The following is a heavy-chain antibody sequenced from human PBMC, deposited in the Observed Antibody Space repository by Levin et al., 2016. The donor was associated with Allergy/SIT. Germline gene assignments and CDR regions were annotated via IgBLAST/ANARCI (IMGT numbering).Heavy chain of an antibody. J-gene: IGHJ2*01. CDR3: ARGLKNPRYSGSSFDWYFDL. D-gene: IGHD1-26*01. CDR1: GGSFSGYY. CDR2: INHSGST. V-gene: IGHV4-34*01. Sequence: SETLSLTCAVYGGSFSGYYWSWIRQPPGKGLEWIGEINHSGSTNYNPSLKSRVTISVDTSKNQFSLKLSSVTAADTAVYYCARGLKNPRYSGSSFDWYFDLWGRGTLVTVSS.